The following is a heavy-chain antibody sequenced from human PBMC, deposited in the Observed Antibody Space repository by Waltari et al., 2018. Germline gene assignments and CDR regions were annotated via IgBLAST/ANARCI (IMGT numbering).Heavy chain of an antibody. J-gene: IGHJ5*02. Sequence: QVQLQESGPGLVKPSETLSLTCTVSGGSISSYYWSWIRQPPGKGLEWIGYISYSGSTNFNPSLKSRVTISVDTSKNQFSLKLSSVTAADTAVYYCARDSSGWYDYNWFDPWGQGTLVTVSS. V-gene: IGHV4-59*01. CDR3: ARDSSGWYDYNWFDP. D-gene: IGHD6-19*01. CDR1: GGSISSYY. CDR2: ISYSGST.